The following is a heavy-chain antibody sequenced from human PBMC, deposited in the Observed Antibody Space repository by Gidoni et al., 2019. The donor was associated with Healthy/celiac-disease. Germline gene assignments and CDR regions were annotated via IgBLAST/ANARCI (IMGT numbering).Heavy chain of an antibody. CDR1: GFTFSSYE. CDR2: ISSSGSTI. Sequence: EVQLVESGGGWVQPGGSLRLSCAASGFTFSSYEMNWVRQAPGKGLEWVSYISSSGSTIYYADSVKGRFTISRDNAKNSLYLQMNSLRAEDTAVYYCARVLFEVYSYGFSGGMDVWGQGTTVTVSS. CDR3: ARVLFEVYSYGFSGGMDV. J-gene: IGHJ6*02. D-gene: IGHD5-18*01. V-gene: IGHV3-48*03.